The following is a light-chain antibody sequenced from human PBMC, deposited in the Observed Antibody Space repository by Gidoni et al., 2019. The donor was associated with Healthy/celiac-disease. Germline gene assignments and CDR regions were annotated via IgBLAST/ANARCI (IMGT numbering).Light chain of an antibody. Sequence: IAWTQTPGTLSFALGERTTLSCRASQRVSSNYLAGYQQKPGQAPRLLIYGASTRATGIPDRFSGGGSGTDFTLTISRLQPEDVAVYYCQHYGSSPYTFGQGTKLEIK. V-gene: IGKV3-20*01. J-gene: IGKJ2*01. CDR1: QRVSSNY. CDR3: QHYGSSPYT. CDR2: GAS.